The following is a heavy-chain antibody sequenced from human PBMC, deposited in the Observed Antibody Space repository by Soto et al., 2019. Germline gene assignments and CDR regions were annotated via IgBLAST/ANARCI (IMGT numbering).Heavy chain of an antibody. V-gene: IGHV3-23*01. J-gene: IGHJ3*02. CDR1: GFTFNNYA. D-gene: IGHD7-27*01. CDR2: ISGTGGST. CDR3: GKGNYKWGTGDAFDI. Sequence: EVQLLESGGGVVQPGGSLRLSCAASGFTFNNYALNWVRQAPGKGLEWVSSISGTGGSTFYAGSAKGRFTISRDNSKNTLFLQMTSLRAEDTAVYYCGKGNYKWGTGDAFDICCQGTMVTFSS.